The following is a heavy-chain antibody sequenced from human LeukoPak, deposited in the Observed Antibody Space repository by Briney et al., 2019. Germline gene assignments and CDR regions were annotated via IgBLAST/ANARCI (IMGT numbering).Heavy chain of an antibody. Sequence: ASVKVSCKASGGTFSSYAISWVRQAPGQGLEWMGGIIPIFGTANYAQKFQGRVTITADESTSTAYMELSSLRSEDTAVYYCASSYFGVVYYYYMDVWGKGTTVTVSS. CDR3: ASSYFGVVYYYYMDV. CDR1: GGTFSSYA. V-gene: IGHV1-69*13. D-gene: IGHD3-3*01. CDR2: IIPIFGTA. J-gene: IGHJ6*03.